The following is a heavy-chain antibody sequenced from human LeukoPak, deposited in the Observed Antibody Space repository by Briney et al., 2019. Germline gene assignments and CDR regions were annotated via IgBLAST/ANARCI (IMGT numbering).Heavy chain of an antibody. J-gene: IGHJ4*02. CDR1: VFTITNAR. CDR3: TTGYGHSDFDY. V-gene: IGHV3-15*01. CDR2: IKSKIDGGTT. Sequence: GWSLRLSCAASVFTITNARMGWVRQAPGKGLEWVGLIKSKIDGGTTDFAAPVKGRFTISTDDSKHTLYLQMNSLKTEDTAVYYCTTGYGHSDFDYWGQGTLVTVSS. D-gene: IGHD3-3*02.